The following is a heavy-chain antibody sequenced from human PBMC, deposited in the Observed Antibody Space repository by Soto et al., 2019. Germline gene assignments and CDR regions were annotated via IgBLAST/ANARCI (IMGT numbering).Heavy chain of an antibody. CDR2: IIPIFGTA. V-gene: IGHV1-69*13. CDR3: ARGHYDSSGYYGY. J-gene: IGHJ4*02. D-gene: IGHD3-22*01. CDR1: GGTFSSYA. Sequence: SLKVSCKASGGTFSSYAISWVRQAPGQGLEWMGGIIPIFGTANYAQKFQGRVTITADESTSTAYMELSSLRSEDTAVYYCARGHYDSSGYYGYWGQGTLVTVSS.